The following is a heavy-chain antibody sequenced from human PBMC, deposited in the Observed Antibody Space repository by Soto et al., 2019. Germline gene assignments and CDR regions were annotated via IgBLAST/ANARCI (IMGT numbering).Heavy chain of an antibody. CDR1: GYTFTSYA. Sequence: QVKLLQSGGEVKEPGASVKVSGKTSGYTFTSYAISWVRQAPGQGLEWLGWVSPYNGYPSYAQRLQSRLTLATDTSTMTAYMDLRSLTSDDTAVYYCASHRRGENQRPLFHPWGQGTLVTVSS. V-gene: IGHV1-18*01. J-gene: IGHJ5*02. CDR3: ASHRRGENQRPLFHP. CDR2: VSPYNGYP. D-gene: IGHD6-25*01.